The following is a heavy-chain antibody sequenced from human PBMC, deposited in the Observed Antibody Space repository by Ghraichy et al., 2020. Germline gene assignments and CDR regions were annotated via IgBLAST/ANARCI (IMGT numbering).Heavy chain of an antibody. D-gene: IGHD5-12*01. V-gene: IGHV3-30*02. CDR1: GVTFTKYG. Sequence: GGSLRLSCVVSGVTFTKYGMHWVRQAPGKGLEWLAFIRSDGGSQFYAESVKGRFTISRDISRTTLYLQVDNLKFEDTSIYYCAKDMERATIYGMDVWGQGTTVIVSS. CDR3: AKDMERATIYGMDV. J-gene: IGHJ6*02. CDR2: IRSDGGSQ.